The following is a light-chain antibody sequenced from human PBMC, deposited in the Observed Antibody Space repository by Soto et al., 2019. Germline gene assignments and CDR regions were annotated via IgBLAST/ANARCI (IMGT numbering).Light chain of an antibody. V-gene: IGLV2-14*01. Sequence: QSVLTQPASVSGSPGQSITISCTGTGSDVGGYRYVSWYQQHPGKAPKLMIYDVSNRPSGVSDRFSGSKSGNTASLTISGLQSEDEADYYCDSYTSSSSYDFGTGTKVTVL. J-gene: IGLJ1*01. CDR2: DVS. CDR3: DSYTSSSSYD. CDR1: GSDVGGYRY.